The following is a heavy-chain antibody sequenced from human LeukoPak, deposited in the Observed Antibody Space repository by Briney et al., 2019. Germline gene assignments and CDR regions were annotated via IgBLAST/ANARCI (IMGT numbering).Heavy chain of an antibody. D-gene: IGHD2-2*03. J-gene: IGHJ4*02. V-gene: IGHV3-30*04. CDR2: IRFDGSEK. CDR3: ALGKNFGYHYFDF. CDR1: GFTFSSYA. Sequence: GRSLRLSCAASGFTFSSYAMDWVRQAPGKGLEWMTFIRFDGSEKYYADSVKGRFTISRDYSKNTLFLQMSSLRPEDTAVYYCALGKNFGYHYFDFWGQGALVTVSS.